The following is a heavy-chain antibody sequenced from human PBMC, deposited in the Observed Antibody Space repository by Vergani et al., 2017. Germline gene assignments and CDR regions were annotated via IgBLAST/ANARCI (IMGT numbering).Heavy chain of an antibody. CDR3: ARDAPMGSD. V-gene: IGHV3-7*03. Sequence: EVRLLESGGGLVQPGGSLRLSCAASGFTFNNYWMSWVRQAPGKGLEWVANINEDGSRQYYVDSVRGRFTISRDNTKKSLYLQLDSLRGEDTAVYYCARDAPMGSDWGQGTLVTVSS. D-gene: IGHD3-10*01. J-gene: IGHJ4*02. CDR1: GFTFNNYW. CDR2: INEDGSRQ.